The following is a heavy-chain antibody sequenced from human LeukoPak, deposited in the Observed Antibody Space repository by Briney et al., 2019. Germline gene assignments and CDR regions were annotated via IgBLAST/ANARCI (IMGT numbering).Heavy chain of an antibody. J-gene: IGHJ4*02. D-gene: IGHD3-10*01. CDR3: AREGSAIPVRGVEGY. CDR2: IYYSGST. CDR1: GGSISSGGYY. Sequence: SETLSLTCTVSGGSISSGGYYWSWIRQHPGKGLEWIGYIYYSGSTYYNPSLESRVTISIDTSKNQFSLRLNSVTAADTAVYFCAREGSAIPVRGVEGYWGQGTLVTVSS. V-gene: IGHV4-31*03.